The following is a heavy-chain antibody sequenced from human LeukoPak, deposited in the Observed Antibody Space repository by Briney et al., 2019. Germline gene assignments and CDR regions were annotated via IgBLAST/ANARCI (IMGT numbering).Heavy chain of an antibody. Sequence: PAETLTLTCTVSGGTMTSHCRSWVRQPPGKGLDWIAFIFYNGSTNYNPSLKSRVTISIDTSNYQFSLKLTSLTSADAAVYYCARGPEKWHWSYYHCMDIWGKGATVTVSS. CDR1: GGTMTSHC. D-gene: IGHD1-1*01. J-gene: IGHJ6*03. CDR2: IFYNGST. V-gene: IGHV4-59*11. CDR3: ARGPEKWHWSYYHCMDI.